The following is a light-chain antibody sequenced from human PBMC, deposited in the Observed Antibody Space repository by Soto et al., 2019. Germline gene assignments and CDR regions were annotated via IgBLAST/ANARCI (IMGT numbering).Light chain of an antibody. CDR2: GAS. V-gene: IGKV3-20*01. CDR1: QSVSSSD. Sequence: EIVLTQSPGTLSLSPGERATLSCRASQSVSSSDLAWYQQKPGQAPRLLIYGASSRATGIPDRLSGSGSGTDFTLTISRLEPEDFAVYYCQQYGSSPPTFGQGTKLEI. CDR3: QQYGSSPPT. J-gene: IGKJ1*01.